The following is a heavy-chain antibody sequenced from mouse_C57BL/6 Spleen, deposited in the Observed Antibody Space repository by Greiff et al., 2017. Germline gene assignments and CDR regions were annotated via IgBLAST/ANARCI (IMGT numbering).Heavy chain of an antibody. J-gene: IGHJ3*01. CDR2: IYPRSGNT. D-gene: IGHD1-1*01. Sequence: QVQLQESGAELARPGASVKLSCKASGYTFTSYGISWVKQRTGQGLEWIGEIYPRSGNTFYNEKFKGKATLTADKSSSTAYMELRSLTSEDSAVYFCAKTTVVAPGFAYWGQGTLVTVSA. CDR1: GYTFTSYG. V-gene: IGHV1-81*01. CDR3: AKTTVVAPGFAY.